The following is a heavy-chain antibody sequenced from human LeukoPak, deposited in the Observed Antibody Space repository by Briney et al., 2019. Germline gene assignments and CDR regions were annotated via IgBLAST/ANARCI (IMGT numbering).Heavy chain of an antibody. CDR3: ARLNVGWDDY. CDR1: GGSISSYY. CDR2: IYYSGST. Sequence: PSETLSLTCTVSGGSISSYYWSWIRQPPGKGLEWIGYIYYSGSTNYNPSLKSRVTISVDTSKNQFSLKLSSVTAADTAVYYRARLNVGWDDYWGQGTLVTVSS. V-gene: IGHV4-59*08. D-gene: IGHD1-26*01. J-gene: IGHJ4*02.